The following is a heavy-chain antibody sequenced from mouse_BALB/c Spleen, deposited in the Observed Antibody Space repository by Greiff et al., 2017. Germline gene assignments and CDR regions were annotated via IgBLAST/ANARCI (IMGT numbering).Heavy chain of an antibody. D-gene: IGHD2-4*01. CDR2: IWAGGST. CDR3: ARDDTMIRSSFAY. J-gene: IGHJ3*01. V-gene: IGHV2-9*02. Sequence: QVQLKESGPGLVAPSQSLSITCTVSGFSLTSYGVHWVRQPPGKGLEWLGVIWAGGSTNYNSALMSRLSISKDNSKSQVFLKMNSLQTDDTAMYYCARDDTMIRSSFAYWGQGTLVTVSA. CDR1: GFSLTSYG.